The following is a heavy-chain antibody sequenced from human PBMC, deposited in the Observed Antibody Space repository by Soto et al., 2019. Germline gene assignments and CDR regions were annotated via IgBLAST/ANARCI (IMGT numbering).Heavy chain of an antibody. J-gene: IGHJ4*02. CDR3: AHRRDYGSGSYIDY. D-gene: IGHD3-10*01. V-gene: IGHV2-5*01. Sequence: SGPTLVKPTQTLTLTCTFSGFSLTTSGVSVAWIRQPPGKALEWLALIYWNGDERYSPPLKSRLTITEDTSKNQVVLTMTNVDPVDTGTYYCAHRRDYGSGSYIDYWGQGALVTVSS. CDR1: GFSLTTSGVS. CDR2: IYWNGDE.